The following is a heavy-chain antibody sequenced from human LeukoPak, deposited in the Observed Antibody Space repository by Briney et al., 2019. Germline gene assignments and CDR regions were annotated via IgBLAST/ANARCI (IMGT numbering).Heavy chain of an antibody. J-gene: IGHJ4*02. V-gene: IGHV3-33*06. Sequence: GGSLRLSCSASGLTFSHHGMHWVRQAPGTGLEWVAVIWSDASDKYYANSVKGRFTISRDNFKNSLYLQMNSLRAEDTAVYYCAKDAQRGFDYSNSLDYWGQGTRVTVSS. CDR2: IWSDASDK. D-gene: IGHD4-11*01. CDR3: AKDAQRGFDYSNSLDY. CDR1: GLTFSHHG.